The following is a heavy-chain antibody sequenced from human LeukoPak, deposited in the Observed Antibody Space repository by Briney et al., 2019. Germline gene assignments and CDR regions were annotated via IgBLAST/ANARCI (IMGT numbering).Heavy chain of an antibody. CDR2: IIPIFGTA. D-gene: IGHD2-21*02. V-gene: IGHV1-69*05. Sequence: SVKVSCKASGGTFISYAISWVRQAPGQGLEWMGGIIPIFGTANYAQKFQGRVTITTDESTSTAYMELSSLRSEDTAVYYCARDALAYCGGDCYSAYFDYWGQGTLVTVSS. CDR3: ARDALAYCGGDCYSAYFDY. J-gene: IGHJ4*02. CDR1: GGTFISYA.